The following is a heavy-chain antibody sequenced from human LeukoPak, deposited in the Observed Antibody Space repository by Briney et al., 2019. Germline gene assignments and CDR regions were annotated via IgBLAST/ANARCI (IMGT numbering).Heavy chain of an antibody. V-gene: IGHV3-15*01. J-gene: IGHJ4*02. CDR1: GFTFSNAW. D-gene: IGHD3-22*01. Sequence: TGGSLRLSCAASGFTFSNAWMSWVRQAPGKGLEWVGRIKSKTVGGTTDYAAPVKGRFTISRDDSKNTLYLQMNSLKTEDTAVYYCTTGSGGYSYYFDYWGQGTLVTVSS. CDR3: TTGSGGYSYYFDY. CDR2: IKSKTVGGTT.